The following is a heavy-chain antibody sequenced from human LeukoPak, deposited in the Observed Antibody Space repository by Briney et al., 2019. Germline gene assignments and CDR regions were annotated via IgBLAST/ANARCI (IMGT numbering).Heavy chain of an antibody. V-gene: IGHV4-4*07. D-gene: IGHD3-3*01. J-gene: IGHJ3*02. CDR1: GGSISSYY. Sequence: SETLSLTCTVSGGSISSYYWSWIRQPAGKGLEWIGRIYTSGSTNYNPSLKSRVTMSVDTSKNQFSLKLSSVTAADTAVYYCARATLRFLEWFDAFDIWGQGTIVTVSS. CDR3: ARATLRFLEWFDAFDI. CDR2: IYTSGST.